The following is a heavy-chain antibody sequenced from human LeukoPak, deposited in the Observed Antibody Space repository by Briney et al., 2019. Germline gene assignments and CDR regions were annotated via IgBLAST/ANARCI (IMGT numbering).Heavy chain of an antibody. CDR1: GGTFISYA. Sequence: ASVKVSCKASGGTFISYAISWVRQAPGQGREWMGGIIPIFGTANYAQKFQGRVTITADKSTSTAYMELSSLRSEDTAVYYCARARIAAAGDYFDYWGQGTLVTVSS. D-gene: IGHD6-13*01. J-gene: IGHJ4*02. V-gene: IGHV1-69*06. CDR2: IIPIFGTA. CDR3: ARARIAAAGDYFDY.